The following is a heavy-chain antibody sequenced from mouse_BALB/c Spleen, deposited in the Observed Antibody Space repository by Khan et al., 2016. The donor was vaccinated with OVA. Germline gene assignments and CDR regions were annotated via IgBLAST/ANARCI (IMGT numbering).Heavy chain of an antibody. CDR1: GFSLSNYG. CDR2: IWSGGTT. D-gene: IGHD1-1*02. CDR3: ARNDYGRYFDY. Sequence: QVQLKESGPSLVQPSQSLSITCTVSGFSLSNYGVHWFRQSPGKGLEWLGVIWSGGTTDYNTAFMSRLTITKDNSKNHVFFKMISPQADDTAVSYSARNDYGRYFDYWGAGTTVTVSS. V-gene: IGHV2-5-1*01. J-gene: IGHJ1*01.